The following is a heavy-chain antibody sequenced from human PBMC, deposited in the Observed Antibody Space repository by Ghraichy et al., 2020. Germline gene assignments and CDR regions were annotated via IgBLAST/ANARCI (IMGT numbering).Heavy chain of an antibody. CDR1: GLTLSNAW. Sequence: GGSLRLSCAVSGLTLSNAWMSWVRQAPGKGLEWLGRVKSKTDGGTMDYAAPVKGRFTISRDDSKNTLYLQMNSLKTEDTGVYFCTTDRGIQARPIFDSWGHGTLVTVSS. CDR2: VKSKTDGGTM. CDR3: TTDRGIQARPIFDS. D-gene: IGHD6-6*01. V-gene: IGHV3-15*01. J-gene: IGHJ4*01.